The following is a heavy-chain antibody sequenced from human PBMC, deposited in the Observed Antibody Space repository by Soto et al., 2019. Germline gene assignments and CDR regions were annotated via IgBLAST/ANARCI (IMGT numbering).Heavy chain of an antibody. J-gene: IGHJ6*02. Sequence: GGSRRLSWAASGFTFSNSLMSGVRQAPGKGLEWVGRIKSKTDGWTTDYAAPVKGRFTISRDDSKNTLYLQMNSLKTEDTAVYYCTTSDTAIGYYYYYGMDVWGQGTTVTVSS. CDR2: IKSKTDGWTT. V-gene: IGHV3-15*01. CDR1: GFTFSNSL. D-gene: IGHD5-18*01. CDR3: TTSDTAIGYYYYYGMDV.